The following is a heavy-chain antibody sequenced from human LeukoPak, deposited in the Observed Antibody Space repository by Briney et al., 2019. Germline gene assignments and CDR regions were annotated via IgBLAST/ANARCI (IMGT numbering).Heavy chain of an antibody. D-gene: IGHD7-27*01. Sequence: GGSLRLSCTVSGFTLSRSAMSWVRQAPGKGLEWVSSINAGGRPFYADPVKGRFTISRDNSNTLYLQLNNVRAEDTAVYFCAQDVTGDAGSRGQGTLVTVSS. CDR1: GFTLSRSA. CDR2: INAGGRP. CDR3: AQDVTGDAGS. J-gene: IGHJ4*02. V-gene: IGHV3-23*01.